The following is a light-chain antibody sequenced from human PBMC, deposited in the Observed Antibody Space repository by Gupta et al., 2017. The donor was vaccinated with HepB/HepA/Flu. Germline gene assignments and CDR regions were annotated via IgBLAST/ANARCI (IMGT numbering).Light chain of an antibody. CDR2: DNN. CDR3: QTWDSSLTAVL. CDR1: SSNIGNNY. Sequence: QSVLTQPPSVSAARGQKVTISCSGSSSNIGNNYVSWYQQLPGTAPKLLIYDNNKRPSGIPDRFSGSKSGTSATLGIAGLQTGDEADYYCQTWDSSLTAVLFGGGTKLTAL. V-gene: IGLV1-51*01. J-gene: IGLJ2*01.